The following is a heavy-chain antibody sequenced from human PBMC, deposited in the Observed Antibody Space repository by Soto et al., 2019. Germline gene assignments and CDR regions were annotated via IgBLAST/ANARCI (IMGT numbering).Heavy chain of an antibody. Sequence: QVQLVQSGAEVKKPGSSVKVSCKASGRTSSTYTISWVRQSPGQGLELMGGIIPIFGTANYVEKFQGRVTITAERSTNTAYMELSRLRSEDTAVYYCARGEIVPRIFYYYDMDVWCQGTPVTVSS. D-gene: IGHD5-12*01. CDR2: IIPIFGTA. V-gene: IGHV1-69*14. CDR1: GRTSSTYT. J-gene: IGHJ6*02. CDR3: ARGEIVPRIFYYYDMDV.